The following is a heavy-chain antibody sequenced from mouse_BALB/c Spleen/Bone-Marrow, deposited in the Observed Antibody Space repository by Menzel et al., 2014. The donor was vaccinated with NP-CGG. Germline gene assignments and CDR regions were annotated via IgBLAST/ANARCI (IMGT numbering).Heavy chain of an antibody. J-gene: IGHJ3*01. V-gene: IGHV1S29*02. CDR1: GYTFTDYN. CDR2: IYPYNGGT. D-gene: IGHD1-2*01. CDR3: ARATTAGFAY. Sequence: EVQLQQSGPELVKPGASVKISCKASGYTFTDYNMHWVKQSHGKSLEWIGYIYPYNGGTGYNQRFKSKATLTVDNSSSTAYMELRSLTSEDSAVYYCARATTAGFAYWGQGTLVTVSA.